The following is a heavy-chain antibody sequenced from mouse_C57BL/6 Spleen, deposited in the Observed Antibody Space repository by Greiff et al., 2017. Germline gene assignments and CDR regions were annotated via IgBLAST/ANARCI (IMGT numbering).Heavy chain of an antibody. Sequence: EVKLEESGGGLVQPGGSMKLSCAASGFTFSDAWMDWVRQSPEKGLEWVAEIRNKANNHATYYAESVKGRFTISRDDSKSSVYLQINSLRAEDTGIYSGTWPYDYAWFAYWGQGTLVTVSA. CDR2: IRNKANNHAT. V-gene: IGHV6-6*01. CDR1: GFTFSDAW. J-gene: IGHJ3*01. D-gene: IGHD2-4*01. CDR3: TWPYDYAWFAY.